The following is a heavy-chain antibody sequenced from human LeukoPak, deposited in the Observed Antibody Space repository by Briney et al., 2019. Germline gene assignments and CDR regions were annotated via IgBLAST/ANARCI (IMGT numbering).Heavy chain of an antibody. CDR2: ISGSGGST. D-gene: IGHD4-23*01. Sequence: HSGGSLRLSCAASGFTFSSYALSWVRQAPGKGLEWVSAISGSGGSTYYADSVKGRFTISRDNSKNTLYLQMNSLRAEDTAVYYCAREEGDYGGNKRFQHWGQGTLVTVSS. V-gene: IGHV3-23*01. J-gene: IGHJ1*01. CDR1: GFTFSSYA. CDR3: AREEGDYGGNKRFQH.